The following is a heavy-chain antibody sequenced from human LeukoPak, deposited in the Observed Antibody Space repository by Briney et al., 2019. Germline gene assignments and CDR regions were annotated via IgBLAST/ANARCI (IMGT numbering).Heavy chain of an antibody. CDR3: ARDRYYYGSGSYYWFDP. CDR1: GGSISTYY. Sequence: SETLSLTCTVSGGSISTYYWGWIRQPAGKGLEWIGRIYTSGSTNYNPSLKSRVTMSVDTSKNQFSLKLSSVTAADTAVYYCARDRYYYGSGSYYWFDPWGQGTLVTVSS. CDR2: IYTSGST. V-gene: IGHV4-4*07. D-gene: IGHD3-10*01. J-gene: IGHJ5*02.